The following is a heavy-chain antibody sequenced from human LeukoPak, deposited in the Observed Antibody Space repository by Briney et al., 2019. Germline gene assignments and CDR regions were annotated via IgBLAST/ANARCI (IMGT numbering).Heavy chain of an antibody. Sequence: GGSLRLSCAASGFTFSSYAMHWVRQAPGKGLEWVAVISYDGSNKYYADSVKGQFTISRDNSKNTLYLQMNSLRAEDTAVYYCARDRSSGWYVKYYFDYWGQGTLVTVSS. CDR3: ARDRSSGWYVKYYFDY. V-gene: IGHV3-30-3*01. CDR1: GFTFSSYA. J-gene: IGHJ4*02. CDR2: ISYDGSNK. D-gene: IGHD6-19*01.